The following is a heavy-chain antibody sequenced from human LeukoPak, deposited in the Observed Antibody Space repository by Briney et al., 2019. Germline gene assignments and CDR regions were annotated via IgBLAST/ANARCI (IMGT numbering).Heavy chain of an antibody. CDR3: ARTGGYYYDSSGEFDY. J-gene: IGHJ4*02. D-gene: IGHD3-22*01. CDR2: ISGSGGST. V-gene: IGHV3-23*01. CDR1: GFTFSNAW. Sequence: GGSLRLSCAASGFTFSNAWMNWVRQAPGKGLEWVSAISGSGGSTYYADSVKGRFTISRDNSKNTLYLQMNSLRAEDTAVYYCARTGGYYYDSSGEFDYWGQGTLVTVSS.